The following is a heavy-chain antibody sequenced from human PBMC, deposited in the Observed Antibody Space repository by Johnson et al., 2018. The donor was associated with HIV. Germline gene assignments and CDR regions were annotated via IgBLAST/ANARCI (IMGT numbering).Heavy chain of an antibody. Sequence: MQLVESGGGLVQPGGSLRLSCSASEFTFRDYWMAWVRQAPGRGLEWVANIKQDGSDTYYLDSVKVRFTIYRDNTKNSLFLQMDTLRAGDTAVYYCARDKYYLTAITGSAFDIWGQGTMVTVSS. D-gene: IGHD2/OR15-2a*01. J-gene: IGHJ3*02. CDR2: IKQDGSDT. CDR3: ARDKYYLTAITGSAFDI. CDR1: EFTFRDYW. V-gene: IGHV3-7*05.